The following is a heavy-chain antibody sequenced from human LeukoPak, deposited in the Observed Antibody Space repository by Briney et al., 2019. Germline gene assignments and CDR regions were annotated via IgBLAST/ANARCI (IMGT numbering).Heavy chain of an antibody. V-gene: IGHV3-43D*03. D-gene: IGHD1-26*01. Sequence: PGGSLRLSCAASGFTFSSYGMHWVRQAPGKGLEWVSLITWEGGSTSYADSVKGRFTISRDNSKNSLYLQMNSLRAEDTALYYCAKDAIVGATRPYYFDYWGQGTLVTVSS. J-gene: IGHJ4*02. CDR2: ITWEGGST. CDR3: AKDAIVGATRPYYFDY. CDR1: GFTFSSYG.